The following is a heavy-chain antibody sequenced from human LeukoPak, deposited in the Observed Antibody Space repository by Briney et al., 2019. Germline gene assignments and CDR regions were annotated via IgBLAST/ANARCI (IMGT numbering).Heavy chain of an antibody. V-gene: IGHV3-33*01. CDR2: VWYDGSSK. CDR3: ARDYGGNSYYFDY. Sequence: PGKSLRLSRAASGFTFSSYGMNWVRQAPGKGLEWVGVVWYDGSSKYYGDSVKGRFTISRDNSKNMLYLEMNSLRAEDTAVYYCARDYGGNSYYFDYWGQGTLVTVSS. J-gene: IGHJ4*02. CDR1: GFTFSSYG. D-gene: IGHD4-23*01.